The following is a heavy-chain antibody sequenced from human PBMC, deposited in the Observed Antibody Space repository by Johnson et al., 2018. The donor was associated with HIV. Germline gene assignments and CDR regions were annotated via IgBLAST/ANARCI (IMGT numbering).Heavy chain of an antibody. V-gene: IGHV3-30*03. D-gene: IGHD1-26*01. CDR3: AREPGRRELRRDAFDI. CDR2: ISYDGSNK. J-gene: IGHJ3*02. Sequence: VQLVESGGGVVQPGRSLRLSCAASGFTFSSYGMHWVRQAPGKGLEWVAVISYDGSNKYYADSVKGRFTISRDNSKNTLYLQMNSLRAEETAVYFCAREPGRRELRRDAFDIWGQGTMVTVSS. CDR1: GFTFSSYG.